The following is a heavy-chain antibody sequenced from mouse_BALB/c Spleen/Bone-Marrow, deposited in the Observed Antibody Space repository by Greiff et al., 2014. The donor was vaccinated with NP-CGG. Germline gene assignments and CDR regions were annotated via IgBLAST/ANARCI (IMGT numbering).Heavy chain of an antibody. D-gene: IGHD1-2*01. V-gene: IGHV1-14*01. CDR1: GYTFTNFV. J-gene: IGHJ4*01. CDR3: ASATAKARYYTLDY. Sequence: EVKLVESGPELVKPGASVKMSCKASGYTFTNFVMHWVKQMPGQGLEWIGYINPYNDGTKYNEKFKGKATLSSGKSSSTAYMELSSLTSEDSAVYYCASATAKARYYTLDYWGQGTSVTVSS. CDR2: INPYNDGT.